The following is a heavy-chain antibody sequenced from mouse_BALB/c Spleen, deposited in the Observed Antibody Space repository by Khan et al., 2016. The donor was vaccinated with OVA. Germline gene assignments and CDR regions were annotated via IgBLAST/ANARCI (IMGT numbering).Heavy chain of an antibody. V-gene: IGHV3-2*02. CDR3: ARSLYYSDSYAMDY. J-gene: IGHJ4*01. CDR2: ISSTGSN. CDR1: GYSITSDYA. D-gene: IGHD2-13*01. Sequence: EVQLQESGPGLVKPSQSLSLTCTVTGYSITSDYAWNWIRQFPGNKLEWMGYISSTGSNSYNPSLKSRISITRDTSQNQFFLHLNAVTTEDTATYDCARSLYYSDSYAMDYWGQGTSVTVSS.